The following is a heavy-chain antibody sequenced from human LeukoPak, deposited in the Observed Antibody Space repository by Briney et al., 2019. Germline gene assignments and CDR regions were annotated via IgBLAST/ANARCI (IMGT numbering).Heavy chain of an antibody. J-gene: IGHJ4*02. CDR1: GGSISSSSYY. CDR3: ARIYSNYPYYFDY. V-gene: IGHV4-39*07. D-gene: IGHD4-11*01. Sequence: PSETLSLTCTVSGGSISSSSYYWGWIRQPPGKGLEWIGSIYYSGSTYYNPSLKSRVTISVDTSKNQFSLKLNSVTAADTAVYYCARIYSNYPYYFDYWGQGTLVTVSS. CDR2: IYYSGST.